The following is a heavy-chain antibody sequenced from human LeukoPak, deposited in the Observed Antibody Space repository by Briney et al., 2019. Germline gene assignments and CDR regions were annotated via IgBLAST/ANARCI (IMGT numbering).Heavy chain of an antibody. CDR1: GYTFTSYG. D-gene: IGHD6-19*01. CDR3: ARSLAVAVAGTGHDY. V-gene: IGHV1-69*05. CDR2: LIPISDTP. J-gene: IGHJ4*02. Sequence: GASVKVSCKASGYTFTSYGISWVRQAPGQGLEWMGGLIPISDTPKYAQKFQGRLTISTDESTSTAYMELSSLTSKDTAVYYCARSLAVAVAGTGHDYWGQGTLVTVSS.